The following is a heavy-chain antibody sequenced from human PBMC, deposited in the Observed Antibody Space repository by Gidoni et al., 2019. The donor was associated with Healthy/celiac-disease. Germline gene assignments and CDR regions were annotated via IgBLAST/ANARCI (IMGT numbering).Heavy chain of an antibody. CDR3: AREVAGLRG. D-gene: IGHD6-19*01. Sequence: VQLHEPGPGLVKPSQTLSPTCTVPGGPISSGSYYWSWIRQPAGKGLEWIGRIYTSGSTNYNPSLKSRVTISVDTSKNQFSLKLSSVTAADTAVYYCAREVAGLRGWGQGTLVTVSS. CDR2: IYTSGST. V-gene: IGHV4-61*02. CDR1: GGPISSGSYY. J-gene: IGHJ4*02.